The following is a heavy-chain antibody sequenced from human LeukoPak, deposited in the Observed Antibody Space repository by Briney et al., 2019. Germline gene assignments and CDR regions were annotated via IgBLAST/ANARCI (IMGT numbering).Heavy chain of an antibody. D-gene: IGHD3-3*01. CDR1: GYTINDNYY. J-gene: IGHJ4*02. CDR2: MYHSGTT. CDR3: ARAKGFGLIIV. Sequence: PSETLSLTCGVSGYTINDNYYWGWVRQSPGKRLEWIGSMYHSGTTYCNPSLKSRVTISVDTSKNQFSLKLTSVTAADTAVYYCARAKGFGLIIVWGQGTLVTVSS. V-gene: IGHV4-38-2*01.